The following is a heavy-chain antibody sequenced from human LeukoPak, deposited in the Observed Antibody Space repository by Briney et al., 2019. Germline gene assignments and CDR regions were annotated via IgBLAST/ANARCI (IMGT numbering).Heavy chain of an antibody. J-gene: IGHJ4*02. D-gene: IGHD3-22*01. CDR3: AREDSSGYYSFDY. V-gene: IGHV1-2*04. CDR1: EYTFTGYF. CDR2: INPNSGGT. Sequence: GASVKVSCKTSEYTFTGYFMHWVRQAPGQGLEWMGWINPNSGGTNYAQKFQGWVTMTRDTSISTAYMELSRLRSDDTAVYYCAREDSSGYYSFDYWGQGTLVTVSS.